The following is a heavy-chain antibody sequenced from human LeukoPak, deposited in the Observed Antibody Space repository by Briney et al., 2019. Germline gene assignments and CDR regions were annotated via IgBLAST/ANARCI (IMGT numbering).Heavy chain of an antibody. V-gene: IGHV3-30*18. D-gene: IGHD2/OR15-2a*01. CDR1: GFXFSSYA. Sequence: PGGSLRLSCAASGFXFSSYAMHWVRQAPGKGLEWVAVISSDGREKYYADSVKGRFTISRDNSMNTLYVQMSSLRAEDTAVYYCAKDLSVRKGSFDYWGQGTLVTVSS. CDR2: ISSDGREK. J-gene: IGHJ4*02. CDR3: AKDLSVRKGSFDY.